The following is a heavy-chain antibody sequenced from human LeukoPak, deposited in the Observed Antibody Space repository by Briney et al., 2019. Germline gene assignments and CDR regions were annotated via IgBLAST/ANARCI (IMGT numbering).Heavy chain of an antibody. Sequence: GGSLRLSCAASGFTFSSYAMYWVRQAPGKGLQWVSGIFGSGGSTHYADSVKGRFTISRDNSKNTVYLQMNSLRAEDTAVYYCAKTTTGYSSGRFPGWPVDYWGPGTLVTVSS. CDR2: IFGSGGST. D-gene: IGHD6-19*01. CDR3: AKTTTGYSSGRFPGWPVDY. V-gene: IGHV3-23*01. J-gene: IGHJ4*02. CDR1: GFTFSSYA.